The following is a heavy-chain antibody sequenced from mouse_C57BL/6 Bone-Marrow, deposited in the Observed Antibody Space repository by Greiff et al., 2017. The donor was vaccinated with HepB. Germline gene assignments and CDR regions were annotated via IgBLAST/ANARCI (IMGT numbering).Heavy chain of an antibody. CDR1: GYSFTDYY. CDR3: ARRDYGSRYWYFDV. D-gene: IGHD1-1*01. CDR2: INPNYGTT. J-gene: IGHJ1*03. V-gene: IGHV1-39*01. Sequence: EVQLQQSGPELVKPGASVKISCKASGYSFTDYYMNWVKQSHGKSLEWIGVINPNYGTTSYNQKFKGKATLTVDPSSSTAYMQLNSLTSEDSAVYYCARRDYGSRYWYFDVWGTGTTVTVSS.